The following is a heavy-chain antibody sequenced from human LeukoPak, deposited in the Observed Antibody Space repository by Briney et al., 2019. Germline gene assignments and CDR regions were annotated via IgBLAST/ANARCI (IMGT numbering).Heavy chain of an antibody. Sequence: GGSLRLSCAASGFTFSSYWMSWVCQAPGKGLEWVANIKQDGSEKYYVDSVKGRFTISRDNAKNSLYLQMSSLRSEDTAVYYCARGKDSGSYHTLNYWGQGTLVTVSS. D-gene: IGHD1-26*01. CDR2: IKQDGSEK. J-gene: IGHJ4*02. V-gene: IGHV3-7*03. CDR1: GFTFSSYW. CDR3: ARGKDSGSYHTLNY.